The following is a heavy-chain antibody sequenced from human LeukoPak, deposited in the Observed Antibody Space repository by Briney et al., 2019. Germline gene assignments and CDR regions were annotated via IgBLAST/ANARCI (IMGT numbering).Heavy chain of an antibody. CDR3: ARIGAYWGAFDI. J-gene: IGHJ3*02. D-gene: IGHD7-27*01. V-gene: IGHV4-59*01. CDR2: IYYSGST. CDR1: GGSISSYY. Sequence: SETLSLTCTVSGGSISSYYWSWIRQPPGKGLEWIGYIYYSGSTNYNPSLKSRVTISVDTSKSQFSLKLSSVTAADTAVYYCARIGAYWGAFDIWGQGTMVTVSS.